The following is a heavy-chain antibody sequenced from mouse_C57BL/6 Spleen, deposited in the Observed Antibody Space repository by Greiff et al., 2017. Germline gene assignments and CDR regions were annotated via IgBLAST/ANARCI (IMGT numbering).Heavy chain of an antibody. CDR1: GFTFSDYG. D-gene: IGHD2-5*01. J-gene: IGHJ1*03. CDR3: ARNAYYSNPHWYFDV. CDR2: ISSGSSTI. Sequence: EVKLLESGGGLVKPGASLKLSCAASGFTFSDYGMHWVRQAPEKGLEWVAYISSGSSTIYYADTVKGRFTIARDNAKNTLFLQMTSLRSEDTAMYYCARNAYYSNPHWYFDVWGTGTTVTVSS. V-gene: IGHV5-17*01.